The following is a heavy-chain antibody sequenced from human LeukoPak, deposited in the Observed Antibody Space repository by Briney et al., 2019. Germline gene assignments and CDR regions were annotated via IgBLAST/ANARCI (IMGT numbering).Heavy chain of an antibody. D-gene: IGHD7-27*01. Sequence: PSETLSLTCTVSGGSISSYFWSWIRQPAGKGLEWIGRIYATGSTTYNPSLKSRVMMSVDTSKNQVSLKLDSVTAADTAIYYCARVTWGTFYYMDVWGKGTTVTVSS. J-gene: IGHJ6*03. V-gene: IGHV4-4*07. CDR2: IYATGST. CDR1: GGSISSYF. CDR3: ARVTWGTFYYMDV.